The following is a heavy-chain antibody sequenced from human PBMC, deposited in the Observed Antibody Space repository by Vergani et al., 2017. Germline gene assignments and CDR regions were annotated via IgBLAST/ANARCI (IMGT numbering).Heavy chain of an antibody. CDR2: IYYSGST. CDR3: ARDLGIQLWFGSFDY. Sequence: QVQLQESGPELVKPSETLSLTCTVSGGSVSSGSYYWSWIRQPPGKGLEWIGYIYYSGSTNYNPSLKSRVTISVDTSKNQFSLKLSSVTAADTAVYYCARDLGIQLWFGSFDYWGQGTLVTVSS. D-gene: IGHD5-18*01. J-gene: IGHJ4*02. CDR1: GGSVSSGSYY. V-gene: IGHV4-61*01.